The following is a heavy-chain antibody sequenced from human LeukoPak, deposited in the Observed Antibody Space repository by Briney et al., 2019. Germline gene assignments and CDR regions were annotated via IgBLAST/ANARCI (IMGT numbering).Heavy chain of an antibody. CDR3: TRSSDFGGYYFYYYMDV. V-gene: IGHV4-39*02. Sequence: PSETLSLTCTVSGGSFSNNYNWDWIRQPPGKGLEWIGRPYYNGNPYYNPSLKSRLTISVDTSKSHFSLQLRSVTAEDTAVYFCTRSSDFGGYYFYYYMDVWGKGTTVSVSS. J-gene: IGHJ6*03. CDR1: GGSFSNNYN. CDR2: PYYNGNP. D-gene: IGHD4-23*01.